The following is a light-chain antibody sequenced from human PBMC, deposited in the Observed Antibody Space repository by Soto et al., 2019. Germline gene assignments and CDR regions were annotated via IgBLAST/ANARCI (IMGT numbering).Light chain of an antibody. CDR2: DAS. V-gene: IGKV1-5*01. J-gene: IGKJ1*01. CDR3: QQYDTKPKT. Sequence: DIQMTQSPSTLSAFVGDRVTFTCRASQSINNWLAWYQQRPGTAPKILIYDASTLESGVPSRFSGSGSGTEFSLTISRLQPEDFATYYCQQYDTKPKTFGQGTKVEI. CDR1: QSINNW.